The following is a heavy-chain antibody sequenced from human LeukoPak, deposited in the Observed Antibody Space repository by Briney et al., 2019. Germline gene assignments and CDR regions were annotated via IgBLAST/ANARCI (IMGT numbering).Heavy chain of an antibody. D-gene: IGHD6-13*01. V-gene: IGHV3-11*01. CDR1: GFTFSDYY. CDR3: ARVGSIAAAGTPDY. CDR2: ISGSGSTK. J-gene: IGHJ4*02. Sequence: GGSLSLSCAASGFTFSDYYMSWIRQAPGKGLEWVSHISGSGSTKIYADSVKGRFTISRDNAENSLYLQVNSLRAEDTAVYYCARVGSIAAAGTPDYWGQGTLVTVSS.